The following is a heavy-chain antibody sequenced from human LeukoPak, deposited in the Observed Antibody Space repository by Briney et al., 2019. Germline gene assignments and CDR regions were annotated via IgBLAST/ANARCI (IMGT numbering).Heavy chain of an antibody. CDR3: ARWGGYDFDY. J-gene: IGHJ4*02. D-gene: IGHD5-12*01. CDR2: ISSSSSTI. Sequence: TGGSLRLSCAASGFTFGSYSMNWVRQAPGKGLEWVSYISSSSSTIYYADSVKGRFTISRDNAKNSLYLQMNSLRAEDTAVYYCARWGGYDFDYWGQGTLVTVSS. CDR1: GFTFGSYS. V-gene: IGHV3-48*01.